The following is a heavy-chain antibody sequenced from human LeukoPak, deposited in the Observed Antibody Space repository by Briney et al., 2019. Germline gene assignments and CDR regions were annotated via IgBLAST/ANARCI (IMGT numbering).Heavy chain of an antibody. CDR2: ISSSSSYI. CDR1: GFTFSSYS. V-gene: IGHV3-21*01. J-gene: IGHJ6*02. Sequence: GGSLRLSCAASGFTFSSYSMNWVRQAPGKGLEWVSSISSSSSYIYYADSVKGRFTISRDNAKNSLYLQMNSLRAEDTAVYYCLRDSSGYPYYYGMDVWGQGTTVTVSS. D-gene: IGHD3-22*01. CDR3: LRDSSGYPYYYGMDV.